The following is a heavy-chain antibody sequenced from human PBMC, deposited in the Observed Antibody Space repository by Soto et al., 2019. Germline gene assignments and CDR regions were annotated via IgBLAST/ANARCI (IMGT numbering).Heavy chain of an antibody. D-gene: IGHD5-12*01. CDR1: GFTFSNYG. J-gene: IGHJ4*02. CDR2: IWYGGVNK. CDR3: ARAEAEIVADPIDNNGLSNRLDS. V-gene: IGHV3-33*01. Sequence: QVKVVESGGGVVQPGRSLRLSCAASGFTFSNYGMHWVRQAPGKGLEWLAAIWYGGVNKHYADSVKGRFSTSRDNSKNTVYLQTNSLRAEDTAVYYCARAEAEIVADPIDNNGLSNRLDSWGQGTLVTVSS.